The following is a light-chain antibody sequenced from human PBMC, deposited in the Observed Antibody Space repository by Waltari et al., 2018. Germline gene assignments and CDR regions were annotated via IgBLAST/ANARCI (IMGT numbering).Light chain of an antibody. Sequence: DIVMTQTPLSLPVTPGEPASISCRSSQSLLHSNGDTYLHWYLQKPGQSPRLLIYKVTNRESGVPDRFSGSGSGTDFTLKISRVEPEDVGVYYCIQSTKDPRTFGQGTKVEIK. CDR2: KVT. CDR3: IQSTKDPRT. J-gene: IGKJ1*01. CDR1: QSLLHSNGDTY. V-gene: IGKV2D-29*02.